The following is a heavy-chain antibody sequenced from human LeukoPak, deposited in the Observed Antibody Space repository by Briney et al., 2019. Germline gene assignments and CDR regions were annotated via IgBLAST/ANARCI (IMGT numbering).Heavy chain of an antibody. CDR2: IYHSGST. D-gene: IGHD4-17*01. CDR1: GYSISSGYY. V-gene: IGHV4-38-2*02. Sequence: SETLSLTCTVSGYSISSGYYWGWIRQPPGKGLEWIGSIYHSGSTYYNPSLKSRVTISVDTSKNQFSLKLSSVTAADTAVYYCARDYGAYYFDYRGQGTLVTASS. CDR3: ARDYGAYYFDY. J-gene: IGHJ4*02.